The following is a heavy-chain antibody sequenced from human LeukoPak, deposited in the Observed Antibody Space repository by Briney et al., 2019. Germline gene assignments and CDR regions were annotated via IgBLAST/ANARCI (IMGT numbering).Heavy chain of an antibody. CDR3: VRDAS. Sequence: GGPLTLSCAVSGVTVSSNHVRWVRQAPGKGLEWVSAIYSGGGTYYADSVKGRFTLSRDISKNTLYLQMNSLRAEDTAVYYCVRDASWGQGTLVTVSS. V-gene: IGHV3-66*01. CDR1: GVTVSSNH. CDR2: IYSGGGT. J-gene: IGHJ4*02.